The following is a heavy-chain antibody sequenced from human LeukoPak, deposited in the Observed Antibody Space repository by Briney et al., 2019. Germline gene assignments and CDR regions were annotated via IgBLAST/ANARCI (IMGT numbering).Heavy chain of an antibody. V-gene: IGHV3-74*01. CDR1: GFTFSSYW. CDR2: INSDGSTT. Sequence: GGSLRLSCAASGFTFSSYWMHWVRQAPGKGLVRVSRINSDGSTTTYADSVKGRFTISRDNANNTLYLQMNSLSAEDTAVYYCARPSYPHWYFDLWGRGTLVTVSS. J-gene: IGHJ2*01. CDR3: ARPSYPHWYFDL.